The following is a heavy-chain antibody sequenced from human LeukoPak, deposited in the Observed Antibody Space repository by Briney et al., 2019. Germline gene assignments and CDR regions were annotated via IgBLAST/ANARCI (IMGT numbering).Heavy chain of an antibody. J-gene: IGHJ5*02. CDR3: ARGHPDIVVVPAATGGPRFLEWWGNWFDP. CDR2: IHYSENV. V-gene: IGHV4-39*01. CDR1: GGSIISNLDY. Sequence: PSETLSLTCTVSGGSIISNLDYWGWIRQPPGKGLEWIGDIHYSENVYYNSSLKSRVTIFVDTSQNQCSLKLSSVTAADTAVYYCARGHPDIVVVPAATGGPRFLEWWGNWFDPWGQGTLVTVSS. D-gene: IGHD2-2*01.